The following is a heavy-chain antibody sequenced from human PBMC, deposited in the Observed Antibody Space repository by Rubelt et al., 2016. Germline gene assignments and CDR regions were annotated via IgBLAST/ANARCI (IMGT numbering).Heavy chain of an antibody. D-gene: IGHD1-26*01. V-gene: IGHV3-30*04. Sequence: VQLVESGGGLVQPGGSLRLSCAASGFTFSTYAMKWVRQAPGKGLEWVAVISYDGSNKYYADSVKGRFTISRDNSKNTLYLQMNSLRAEDTAVYYCAKDNGELNPEGDVQHWGQGTLVTVSS. CDR1: GFTFSTYA. CDR3: AKDNGELNPEGDVQH. CDR2: ISYDGSNK. J-gene: IGHJ1*01.